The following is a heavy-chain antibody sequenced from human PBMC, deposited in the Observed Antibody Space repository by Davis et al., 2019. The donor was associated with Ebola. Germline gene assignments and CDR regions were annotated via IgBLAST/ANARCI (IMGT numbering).Heavy chain of an antibody. Sequence: GESLKISCAASGFTFSGSAMHWVRQASGKGLEWVGRIRSKANSYATAYAASVKGRFTISRDDSKNTAYLQMNSLKTEDTAVYYCTRHLITIFGVGYYYYYYGMDVWGQGTTVTVSS. CDR3: TRHLITIFGVGYYYYYYGMDV. D-gene: IGHD3-3*01. CDR2: IRSKANSYAT. V-gene: IGHV3-73*01. CDR1: GFTFSGSA. J-gene: IGHJ6*02.